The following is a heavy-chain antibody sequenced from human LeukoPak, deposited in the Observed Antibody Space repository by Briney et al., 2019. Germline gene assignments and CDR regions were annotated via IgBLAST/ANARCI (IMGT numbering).Heavy chain of an antibody. J-gene: IGHJ4*02. CDR1: GGSISSSSYY. V-gene: IGHV4-39*07. CDR3: ARVGRPLRFLECFDY. D-gene: IGHD3-3*01. CDR2: MYYTGST. Sequence: SETLSLTCTVSGGSISSSSYYWGWIRQPPGKGLEWIGSMYYTGSTYYNPSLKSRVTVSVDTSKNQFSLKLSSVTAADTAKYYCARVGRPLRFLECFDYWGQGTLVTVSS.